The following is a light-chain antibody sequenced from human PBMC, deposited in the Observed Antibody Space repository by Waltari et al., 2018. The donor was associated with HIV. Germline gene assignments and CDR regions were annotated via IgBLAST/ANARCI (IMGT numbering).Light chain of an antibody. J-gene: IGKJ1*01. CDR2: WAS. CDR1: QSVLSRSNNANY. CDR3: QKYYSSPRT. Sequence: DIVMTQSPVSLAVSLGERATINCKSSQSVLSRSNNANYLAWYQQKPGQAPKLLIYWASTRDSGVPDRFSGSGSGTDFSLTISSLQAEDVAVYYCQKYYSSPRTFGQGTKVEIK. V-gene: IGKV4-1*01.